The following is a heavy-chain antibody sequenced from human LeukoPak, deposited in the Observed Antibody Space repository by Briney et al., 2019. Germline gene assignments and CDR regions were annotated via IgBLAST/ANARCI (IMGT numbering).Heavy chain of an antibody. V-gene: IGHV3-74*01. CDR2: INSGGSGT. Sequence: PGGSLRLSCAASGFNFASNWMHWVRHTPGKGLMWVSRINSGGSGTSYADSVEGRFTISRDNAKNSLYLRMNSLRAEDTAVYYCARFPGPDGGWLGSLKLALRNYYYYGMDVWGQGTTVTVSS. J-gene: IGHJ6*02. D-gene: IGHD6-19*01. CDR3: ARFPGPDGGWLGSLKLALRNYYYYGMDV. CDR1: GFNFASNW.